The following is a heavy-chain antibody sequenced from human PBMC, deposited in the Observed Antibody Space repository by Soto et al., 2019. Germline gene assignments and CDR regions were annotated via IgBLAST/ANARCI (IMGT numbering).Heavy chain of an antibody. CDR3: AKARHSSTWYNFDF. Sequence: GSLRLSCAGSGFTFGNYAMSWVRQAPGKGLEWVSGISGSGGGNLYYADSVKGRFTISRDNSKNTLYLQMNSLRAGDTAVYYCAKARHSSTWYNFDFWGQGTLVTVSS. CDR1: GFTFGNYA. J-gene: IGHJ4*02. CDR2: ISGSGGGNL. D-gene: IGHD2-2*01. V-gene: IGHV3-23*01.